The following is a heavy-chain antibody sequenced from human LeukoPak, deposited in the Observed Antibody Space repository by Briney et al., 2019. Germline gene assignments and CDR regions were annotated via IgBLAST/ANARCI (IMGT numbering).Heavy chain of an antibody. V-gene: IGHV4-39*01. J-gene: IGHJ4*02. CDR3: ARVLRDSSGWTPFDY. CDR2: IHPGGST. CDR1: GGSISSSSYN. D-gene: IGHD6-19*01. Sequence: SETLSLTCIVSGGSISSSSYNWDWIRQPPGKGLEWIGSIHPGGSTYYNPSLKGRVTISADTSNNQVFLKLTSVTAADTAVYYCARVLRDSSGWTPFDYWGQGTLVTVSS.